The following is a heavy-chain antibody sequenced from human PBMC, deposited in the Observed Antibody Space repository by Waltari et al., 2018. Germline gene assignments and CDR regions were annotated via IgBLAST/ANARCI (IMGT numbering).Heavy chain of an antibody. CDR1: GGSFSGYY. CDR2: INHSGST. CDR3: ARGGRRRGIAVYYNWFDP. D-gene: IGHD6-19*01. J-gene: IGHJ5*02. Sequence: QVQLQQWGAGLLKPSETLSLTCAVYGGSFSGYYWRWIRQPPGQGLEWIGEINHSGSTNYNPSLKSRVTISVDTSKNQFSLKLSSVTAADTAVYYCARGGRRRGIAVYYNWFDPWGQGTLVTVSS. V-gene: IGHV4-34*01.